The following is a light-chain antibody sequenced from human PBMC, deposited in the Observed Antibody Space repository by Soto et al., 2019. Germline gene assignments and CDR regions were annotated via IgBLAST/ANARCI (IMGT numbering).Light chain of an antibody. Sequence: DIQMTQSPSSLSASVGDRVTITCRASQSISSYLNWYQQKPGKAPKLLIYAASSLQSGVPSRFSGSGNGTDFTLTISSLQPEEFATYYCQQSYSTPPTFGQGTKVEIK. V-gene: IGKV1-39*01. J-gene: IGKJ1*01. CDR3: QQSYSTPPT. CDR1: QSISSY. CDR2: AAS.